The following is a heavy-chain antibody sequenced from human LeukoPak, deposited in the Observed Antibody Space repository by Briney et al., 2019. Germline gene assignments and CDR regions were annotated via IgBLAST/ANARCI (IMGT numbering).Heavy chain of an antibody. V-gene: IGHV3-66*01. CDR3: ARAIGSVIAYFDY. Sequence: GGSLRLSCAASGFTVSSNYMSWVRQAPGKGLEWVSVIYSGGSTYYADSVKGRFTISRDNSKNTLYLQMNSLRAEDTAVYYCARAIGSVIAYFDYWGQGTLVTVSS. D-gene: IGHD2-21*01. CDR1: GFTVSSNY. CDR2: IYSGGST. J-gene: IGHJ4*02.